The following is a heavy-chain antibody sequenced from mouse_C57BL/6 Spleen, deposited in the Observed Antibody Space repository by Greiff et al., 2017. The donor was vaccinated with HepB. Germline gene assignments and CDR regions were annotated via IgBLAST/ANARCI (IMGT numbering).Heavy chain of an antibody. CDR2: IYPRDGST. V-gene: IGHV1-78*01. J-gene: IGHJ1*03. Sequence: QVQLKQSDAELVKPGASVKISCKVSGYTFTDHTIHWMKQRPEQGLEWIGYIYPRDGSTKYNEKFKGKATLTADKSSRTAYMQLNSLTSEDSAVYLGAREYYGSTWDWYFDVWGKGTTVTVSS. CDR3: AREYYGSTWDWYFDV. CDR1: GYTFTDHT. D-gene: IGHD1-1*01.